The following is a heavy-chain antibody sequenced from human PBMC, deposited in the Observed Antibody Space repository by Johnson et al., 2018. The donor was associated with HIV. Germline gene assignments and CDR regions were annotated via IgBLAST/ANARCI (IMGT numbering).Heavy chain of an antibody. J-gene: IGHJ3*02. V-gene: IGHV3-11*04. CDR3: AKGDDYYDSSGYYRQGAFDI. CDR2: ISSSGSTI. CDR1: GFTFSDYY. D-gene: IGHD3-22*01. Sequence: QVQLVESGGGLVKPGGSLRLSCAASGFTFSDYYMSWIRQAPGKGLEWVSYISSSGSTIYYADSVKGRFTISRDNAKNSLYLQMNSLRAEDTAVYYCAKGDDYYDSSGYYRQGAFDIWGQGTMVTVSS.